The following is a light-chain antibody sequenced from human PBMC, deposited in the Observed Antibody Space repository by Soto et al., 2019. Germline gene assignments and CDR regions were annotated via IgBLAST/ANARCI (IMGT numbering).Light chain of an antibody. CDR1: QRINIY. J-gene: IGKJ5*01. Sequence: DIQTTQSPSSLSTSIGDRVTITCRASQRINIYLNWYRQKPGKAPELLIYSASNLQSGVPSRFSGSGSGTDCTLTISGLQSEDFATYYCQQSFSTPTFGQGTRLEIK. CDR2: SAS. CDR3: QQSFSTPT. V-gene: IGKV1-39*01.